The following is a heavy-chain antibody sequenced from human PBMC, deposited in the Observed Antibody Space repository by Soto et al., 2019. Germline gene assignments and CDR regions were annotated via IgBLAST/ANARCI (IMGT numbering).Heavy chain of an antibody. J-gene: IGHJ4*02. CDR3: ARHFDDSSPAFDY. V-gene: IGHV4-59*01. Sequence: QVQLQESGPGLVKPSETLSLTCTVSGGSISSYYWSWIRQPPGKGLEWIGYIYYSGSTNYNPSLKSRVTPSVDTSQYQFSLELSPVTDPDTAVYYCARHFDDSSPAFDYWGQGTLVTVSS. CDR1: GGSISSYY. CDR2: IYYSGST. D-gene: IGHD3-22*01.